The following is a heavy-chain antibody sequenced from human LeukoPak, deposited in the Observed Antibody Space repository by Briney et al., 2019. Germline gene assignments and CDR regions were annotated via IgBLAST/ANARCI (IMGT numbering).Heavy chain of an antibody. V-gene: IGHV1-8*01. CDR3: ARIKEVDAFDI. CDR1: GYTFTSYD. CDR2: MNPNSGNT. Sequence: ASVKXSCKASGYTFTSYDXNWVRQXTXXGXEXMGWMNPNSGNTGYAQKFQGRVTMTRNTSISTAYMELSSLRSEDTAVYYCARIKEVDAFDIWGQGTMVTVSS. J-gene: IGHJ3*02.